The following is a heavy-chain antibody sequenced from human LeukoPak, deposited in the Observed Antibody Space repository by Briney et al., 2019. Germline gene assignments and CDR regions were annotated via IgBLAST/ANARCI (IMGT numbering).Heavy chain of an antibody. CDR2: ITHSRST. Sequence: PSETLSLTCAVYGGTFSSYWSWIRQSPGKGLEWIGEITHSRSTNYNPSLKSRVPISLDTSKSQFSLKLTSVTAADTAVYYCARVTRFTQFGELWFDSWGQGTLLTVSS. CDR3: ARVTRFTQFGELWFDS. J-gene: IGHJ5*01. CDR1: GGTFSSY. V-gene: IGHV4-34*01. D-gene: IGHD3-10*01.